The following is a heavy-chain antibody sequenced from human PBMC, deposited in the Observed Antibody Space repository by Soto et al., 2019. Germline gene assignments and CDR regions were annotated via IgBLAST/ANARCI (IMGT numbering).Heavy chain of an antibody. Sequence: QVQLVQSGAEVKKPGSSVKVSCKASGGTFSSYAISWVRQAPGQGLEWMGGIIPIFGTANYAQKFQGRVTITADKATSTAYMELSSLRSEDTAVYDCAREPGIAAAGTAYYYGMDVWGQGTTVTVSS. CDR3: AREPGIAAAGTAYYYGMDV. J-gene: IGHJ6*02. D-gene: IGHD6-13*01. CDR1: GGTFSSYA. CDR2: IIPIFGTA. V-gene: IGHV1-69*06.